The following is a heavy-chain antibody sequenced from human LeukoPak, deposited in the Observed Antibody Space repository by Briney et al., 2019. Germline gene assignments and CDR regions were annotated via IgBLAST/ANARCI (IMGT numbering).Heavy chain of an antibody. CDR3: ARPNWNDVSYFDY. Sequence: GRSLRLSCAASGFTFSSYGMHWVRQAPGRGVEWVAVIWYDGSNKYYADSVKGRFTISRDNSKNTLYLQMNSLRAEDTAVYYCARPNWNDVSYFDYWGQGTLVTVSS. D-gene: IGHD1-1*01. V-gene: IGHV3-33*01. CDR2: IWYDGSNK. CDR1: GFTFSSYG. J-gene: IGHJ4*02.